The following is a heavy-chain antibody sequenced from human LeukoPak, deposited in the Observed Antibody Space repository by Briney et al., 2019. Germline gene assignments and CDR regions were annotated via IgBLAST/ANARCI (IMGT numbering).Heavy chain of an antibody. Sequence: GASVKVSCKAIGYTFTTYGIAWVRQAPGQGREWMGWISTYKGTTNYTQKFQGRVAMTTDTSTSTAYMELRSLRSDDTAVYYCARYSSSWYHYMDVWGKGTTVTVSS. CDR3: ARYSSSWYHYMDV. CDR1: GYTFTTYG. V-gene: IGHV1-18*04. CDR2: ISTYKGTT. D-gene: IGHD6-13*01. J-gene: IGHJ6*03.